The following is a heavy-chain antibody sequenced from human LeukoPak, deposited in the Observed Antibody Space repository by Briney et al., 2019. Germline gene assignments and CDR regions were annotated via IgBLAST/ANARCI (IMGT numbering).Heavy chain of an antibody. V-gene: IGHV4-59*08. CDR3: TRRVAITGTPRAYFDC. CDR1: GGSISGYY. CDR2: VYHSENT. J-gene: IGHJ4*02. D-gene: IGHD1-20*01. Sequence: SETLSLTCSVSGGSISGYYWSWIRQPPGKELEWIGYVYHSENTKYNPSLESRVTISLDTSKNQFSLWLDSVTTADTAVYFCTRRVAITGTPRAYFDCWGQGILVTVSS.